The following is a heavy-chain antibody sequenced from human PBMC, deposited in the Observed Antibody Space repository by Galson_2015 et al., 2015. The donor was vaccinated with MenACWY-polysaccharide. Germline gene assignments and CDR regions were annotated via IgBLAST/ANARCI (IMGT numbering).Heavy chain of an antibody. Sequence: SLRLSCAASGSRFSHSGMHWVRQAPGKGLEWVAVIQYDGSKKVYADSVKGRFTISRDNSKNTLFLETNSLGAEDTAVYYCAREGSRIVFHAFDTWGQGTMVTVSS. CDR1: GSRFSHSG. D-gene: IGHD6-13*01. V-gene: IGHV3-33*01. J-gene: IGHJ3*02. CDR2: IQYDGSKK. CDR3: AREGSRIVFHAFDT.